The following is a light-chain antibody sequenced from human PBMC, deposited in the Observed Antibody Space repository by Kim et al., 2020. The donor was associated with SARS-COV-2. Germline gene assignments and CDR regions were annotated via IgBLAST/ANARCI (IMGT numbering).Light chain of an antibody. V-gene: IGLV1-44*01. Sequence: QSVLTQPPSASGTPGQRVTIFCSGSSSNIGGNTVSWYQQFPGTAPKLLIYKNDQRPSGVPDRFSGSKSGTSASLAISGLQSEDEADYYCASWHNSLTGRVFGGGTQLTVL. CDR2: KND. CDR3: ASWHNSLTGRV. CDR1: SSNIGGNT. J-gene: IGLJ3*02.